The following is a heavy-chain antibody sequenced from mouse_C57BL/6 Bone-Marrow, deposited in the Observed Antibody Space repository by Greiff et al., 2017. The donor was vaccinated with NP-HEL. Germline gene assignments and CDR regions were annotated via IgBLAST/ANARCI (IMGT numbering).Heavy chain of an antibody. V-gene: IGHV1-81*01. J-gene: IGHJ2*01. CDR3: ARLRRDYFDY. CDR1: GYTFTSYG. Sequence: VHLVESGAELARPGASVKLSCKASGYTFTSYGISWVKQRTGQGLEWIGEIYPRSGNTYYNEKFKGKATLTADKSSSTAYMELRSLTSEDSAVYFCARLRRDYFDYWGQGTTLTVSS. CDR2: IYPRSGNT.